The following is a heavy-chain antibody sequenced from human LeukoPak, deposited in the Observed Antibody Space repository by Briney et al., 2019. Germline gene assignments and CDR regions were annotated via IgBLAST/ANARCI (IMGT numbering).Heavy chain of an antibody. CDR3: ASLSGSYTL. V-gene: IGHV4-61*08. D-gene: IGHD3-10*01. J-gene: IGHJ4*02. Sequence: ASETLSLTCTVSGGSISSGDYYWSWIRQPPGKGLEWIGYSYYSGSTTHNPPLKSRVTISVDTSKNQFSLKLSSVTAADTAVYYWASLSGSYTLWGQGTLVTVSS. CDR1: GGSISSGDYY. CDR2: SYYSGST.